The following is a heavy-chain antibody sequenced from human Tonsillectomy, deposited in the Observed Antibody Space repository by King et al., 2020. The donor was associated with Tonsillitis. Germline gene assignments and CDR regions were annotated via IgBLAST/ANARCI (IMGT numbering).Heavy chain of an antibody. D-gene: IGHD1-26*01. CDR3: ARDSAPMGSWFDP. Sequence: QLQESGPGLVKPSQTLSLTCTVSGGSISSDSYYWSWIRQSAGKGLEWIGRIYTSGSTNYNPSLKSRVTMSVDTSKNQFSLKLSSVTAADTAVYYCARDSAPMGSWFDPWGQGTLVTVSS. J-gene: IGHJ5*02. CDR1: GGSISSDSYY. CDR2: IYTSGST. V-gene: IGHV4-61*02.